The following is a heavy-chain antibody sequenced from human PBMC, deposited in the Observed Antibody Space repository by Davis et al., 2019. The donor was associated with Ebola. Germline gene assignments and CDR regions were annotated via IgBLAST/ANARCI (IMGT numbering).Heavy chain of an antibody. D-gene: IGHD3-3*01. J-gene: IGHJ5*02. CDR3: ARAVKRITIFGVVIIGWFDP. Sequence: MPSETLSLTCTVAGGEGSSGSYYWSWIRQPPGKGLEWIGYIYYSGSTNYNPSLKSRVTISVDTSKNQFSLKLSSVTAADTAVYYCARAVKRITIFGVVIIGWFDPWGQGTLVTVSS. CDR1: GGEGSSGSYY. CDR2: IYYSGST. V-gene: IGHV4-61*01.